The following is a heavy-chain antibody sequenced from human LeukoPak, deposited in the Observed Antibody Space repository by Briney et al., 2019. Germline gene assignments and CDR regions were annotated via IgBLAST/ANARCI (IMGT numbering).Heavy chain of an antibody. CDR1: GVSFSGNY. CDR2: IYQTKYT. D-gene: IGHD2-21*01. Sequence: SETLSLTCGVRGVSFSGNYWSWIRQSPGKGLEWIGEIYQTKYTTYNPSLKSRVTIWADTCANQLSLTVTSVTTWTTAIYYCARIRCSPGDDSCYNYWGRGTLVTVSS. J-gene: IGHJ4*02. V-gene: IGHV4-34*01. CDR3: ARIRCSPGDDSCYNY.